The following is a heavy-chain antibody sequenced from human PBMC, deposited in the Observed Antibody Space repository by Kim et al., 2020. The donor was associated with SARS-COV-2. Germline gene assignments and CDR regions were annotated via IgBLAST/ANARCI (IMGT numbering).Heavy chain of an antibody. J-gene: IGHJ4*02. CDR2: ISSSSSTI. CDR1: GFTFSSYA. D-gene: IGHD1-26*01. V-gene: IGHV3-48*04. Sequence: GGSRRLSCAASGFTFSSYAMVWVRQGPGKGREWDSYISSSSSTIYYAESVKGRFTISRDNAENSLYLQMNSLRAEDTAVYYCARDGWYSGNTGGFDYWGQGTLGTVSS. CDR3: ARDGWYSGNTGGFDY.